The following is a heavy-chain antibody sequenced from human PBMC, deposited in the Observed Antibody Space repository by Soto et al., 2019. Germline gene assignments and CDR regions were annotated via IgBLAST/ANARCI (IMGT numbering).Heavy chain of an antibody. CDR1: GFTFSNYA. CDR3: EKRLTHADEGF. CDR2: VSAGGVAT. Sequence: GGSLTLSCAAAGFTFSNYAMMWVRQAPGKGLECVSAVSAGGVATYYADSVQGRFTIAGDKSRNTLYLQMHSLRGEDAAMYFCEKRLTHADEGFWGRGTPVPVSS. J-gene: IGHJ4*02. V-gene: IGHV3-23*01. D-gene: IGHD2-21*01.